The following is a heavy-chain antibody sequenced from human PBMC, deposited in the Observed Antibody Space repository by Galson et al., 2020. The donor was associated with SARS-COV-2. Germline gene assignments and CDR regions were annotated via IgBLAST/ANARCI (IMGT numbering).Heavy chain of an antibody. CDR3: AKERGSSSGWPFDY. CDR1: GFTFSSYA. CDR2: ISDSGGST. J-gene: IGHJ4*02. D-gene: IGHD6-19*01. V-gene: IGHV3-23*01. Sequence: TGGSLRLPCAASGFTFSSYAMSWVRLAPGKGLEWVSGISDSGGSTYHADSVKGRFAISRDNSKNTLYLQMNSLRAEDTAVYYCAKERGSSSGWPFDYWGQGTLVTVSS.